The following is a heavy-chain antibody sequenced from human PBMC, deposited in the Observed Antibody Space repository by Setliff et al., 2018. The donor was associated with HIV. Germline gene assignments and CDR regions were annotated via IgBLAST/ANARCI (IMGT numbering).Heavy chain of an antibody. CDR1: GFTVSSVY. CDR2: ISYDGRDK. V-gene: IGHV3-30*03. D-gene: IGHD5-12*01. Sequence: GSLRLSCAVSGFTVSSVYMRWVRQAPGKGLEWVAMISYDGRDKYYADSVKGRFTMSRDNSKNTLHLQMNSLRTDDTAIYYCVSRGYSVGFENWGQGTLVTVSS. J-gene: IGHJ4*02. CDR3: VSRGYSVGFEN.